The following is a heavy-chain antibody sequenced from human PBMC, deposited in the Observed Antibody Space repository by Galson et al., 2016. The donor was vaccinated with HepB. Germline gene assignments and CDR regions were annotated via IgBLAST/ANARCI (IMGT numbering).Heavy chain of an antibody. V-gene: IGHV2-5*02. J-gene: IGHJ5*02. CDR3: AHVKSGALNWFDP. CDR1: GFSLTTRGVR. CDR2: IYWDDHK. D-gene: IGHD1-26*01. Sequence: PALVKPTQTLTLTCTFSGFSLTTRGVRVGWIRQTPEKALEWLALIYWDDHKRYSSSLQTRLNITGDTARSQVVLTMTNMEPVDTATYYCAHVKSGALNWFDPWGQGTLVTVSS.